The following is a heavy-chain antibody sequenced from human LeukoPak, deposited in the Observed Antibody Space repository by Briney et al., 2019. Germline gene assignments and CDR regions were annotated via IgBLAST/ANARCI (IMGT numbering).Heavy chain of an antibody. Sequence: ASVKVSFKASGGTFSSYAMSWVRQAPGKGLEWVSAISGSGGSTYYADSVKGRFTISRDNSKNTLYLQMNSLRAEDTAVYYCAKDRPDVGYFDYWGQGTLVTVSS. CDR3: AKDRPDVGYFDY. V-gene: IGHV3-23*01. J-gene: IGHJ4*02. CDR2: ISGSGGST. D-gene: IGHD1-14*01. CDR1: GGTFSSYA.